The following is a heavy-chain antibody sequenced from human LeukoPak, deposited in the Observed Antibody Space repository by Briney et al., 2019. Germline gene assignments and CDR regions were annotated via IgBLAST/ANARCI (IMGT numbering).Heavy chain of an antibody. CDR2: ISWNSGSI. D-gene: IGHD1-26*01. CDR3: AKGGELTGYYFDY. CDR1: GFTFDDYA. Sequence: GGSLRLSCAASGFTFDDYAIHWVRQAPGKGLEWVSGISWNSGSIGYADSVKGRFTISRDNAKNSLYLQMNSLRAEDMALYYCAKGGELTGYYFDYWGQGTLVTVSS. V-gene: IGHV3-9*03. J-gene: IGHJ4*02.